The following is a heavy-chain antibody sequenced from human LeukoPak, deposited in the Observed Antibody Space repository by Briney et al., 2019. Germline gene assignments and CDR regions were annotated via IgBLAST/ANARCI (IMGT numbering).Heavy chain of an antibody. CDR2: ISGSGGST. J-gene: IGHJ4*02. V-gene: IGHV3-23*01. CDR3: AKDKRNDCSSTSCYVPELDY. D-gene: IGHD2-2*01. CDR1: GFTFSSYA. Sequence: GGSLRLSCAASGFTFSSYAMSWVRQAPGKGLEWVSAISGSGGSTYYADSVKGRFTISRDNSKNTLYLQMNSLRAEDMAVYYCAKDKRNDCSSTSCYVPELDYWGQGTLVTVSS.